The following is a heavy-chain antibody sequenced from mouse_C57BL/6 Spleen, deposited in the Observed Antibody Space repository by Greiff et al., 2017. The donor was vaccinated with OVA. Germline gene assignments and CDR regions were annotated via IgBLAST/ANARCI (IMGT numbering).Heavy chain of an antibody. CDR1: GFTFSSYG. J-gene: IGHJ2*01. Sequence: EVKLVESGGDLVKPGGSLKLSCAASGFTFSSYGMSWVRQTPDKRLEWVATISSGGSYTYYPDSVKGRFTISRDNAKNTLYLQMSSLKSEDTAMYYCARPNYYGSSYFYYFDYWGQGTTLTVSS. V-gene: IGHV5-6*01. CDR2: ISSGGSYT. CDR3: ARPNYYGSSYFYYFDY. D-gene: IGHD1-1*01.